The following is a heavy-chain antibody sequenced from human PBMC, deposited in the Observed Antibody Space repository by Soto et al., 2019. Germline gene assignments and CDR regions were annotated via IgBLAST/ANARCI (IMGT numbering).Heavy chain of an antibody. CDR1: GFTFGSHD. CDR3: TKGTWLDI. D-gene: IGHD6-19*01. J-gene: IGHJ3*02. CDR2: ISVSDPGT. Sequence: EVQLLESGGGLVQPGGSPRLSCAASGFTFGSHDMSWVRQAPGKVVEWVSSISVSDPGTYYADSVKGRFTLSRDISKNTLFLQMDSLRAEDTALYYCTKGTWLDIWGQGTMVTVSS. V-gene: IGHV3-23*01.